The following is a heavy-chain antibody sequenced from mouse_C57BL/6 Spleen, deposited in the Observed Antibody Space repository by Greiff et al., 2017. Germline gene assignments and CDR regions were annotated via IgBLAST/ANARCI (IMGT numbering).Heavy chain of an antibody. CDR1: GYAFTNYL. D-gene: IGHD3-2*02. CDR3: ARGGLTAQAAAY. CDR2: INPGSGGT. J-gene: IGHJ3*01. Sequence: VQLQQSGAELVRPGTSVKVSCKASGYAFTNYLIEWVKQRPGQGLEWIGVINPGSGGTNYNETFKGKATLTADTSSSTAYMQLSSLTSEESAVYFCARGGLTAQAAAYWGQGTLVTVSA. V-gene: IGHV1-54*01.